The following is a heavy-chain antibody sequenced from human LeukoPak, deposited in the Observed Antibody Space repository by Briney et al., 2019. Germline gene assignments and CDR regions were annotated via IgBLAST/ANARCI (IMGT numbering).Heavy chain of an antibody. CDR2: IGSTATYI. J-gene: IGHJ6*03. D-gene: IGHD3-10*01. Sequence: PGGSLRLSCAGSAFTFSSYTMSWVRQAPGKGLEWVSSIGSTATYIYYADSVKGRFTISRDNAKNSLYLQMSSLRAEDTAVYYCAREGYGSGSYYPYYMDVWGKGTTVTVSS. CDR3: AREGYGSGSYYPYYMDV. CDR1: AFTFSSYT. V-gene: IGHV3-21*01.